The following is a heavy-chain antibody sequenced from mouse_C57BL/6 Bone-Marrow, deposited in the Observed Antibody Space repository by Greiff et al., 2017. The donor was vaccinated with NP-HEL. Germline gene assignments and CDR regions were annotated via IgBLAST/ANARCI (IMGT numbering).Heavy chain of an antibody. Sequence: QVQLKQPGAELVKPGASVKLSCKASGYTFTSYWMQWVKQRPGQGLEWIGEIDPSDSYTNYNQKFKGKATLTVDTSSSTAYMQLSSLTSEDSAVYYCASHRFITTVVDYFDYWGQGTTLTVSS. J-gene: IGHJ2*01. CDR1: GYTFTSYW. D-gene: IGHD1-1*01. CDR3: ASHRFITTVVDYFDY. CDR2: IDPSDSYT. V-gene: IGHV1-50*01.